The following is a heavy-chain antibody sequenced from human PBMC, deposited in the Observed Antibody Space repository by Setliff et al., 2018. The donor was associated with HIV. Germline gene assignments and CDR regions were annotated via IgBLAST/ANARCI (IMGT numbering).Heavy chain of an antibody. V-gene: IGHV3-7*01. Sequence: GGSLRLSCAASGFTFSTYWMIWVRQAPGKGLEWVAKIKQDGSEEYYVDSVKGRFTISRDNAKNSVYLQMNSLRVEDTAMYYCASHRSYYNSDGHLRSLYYFDYWGQGTLVTVSS. CDR3: ASHRSYYNSDGHLRSLYYFDY. J-gene: IGHJ4*02. CDR2: IKQDGSEE. CDR1: GFTFSTYW. D-gene: IGHD3-22*01.